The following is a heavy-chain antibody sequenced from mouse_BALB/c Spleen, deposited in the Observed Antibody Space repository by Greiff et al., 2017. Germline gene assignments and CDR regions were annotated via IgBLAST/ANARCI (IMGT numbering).Heavy chain of an antibody. D-gene: IGHD2-3*01. CDR3: ARQRDGYYVFFAY. J-gene: IGHJ3*01. CDR2: INSNGGST. Sequence: EVQLVESGGGLVKLGGSLKLSCAASGFTFSSYYMSWVRQTPEKRLELVAAINSNGGSTYYPDTVKGRFTISRDNAKNTLYLQMSSLKSEDTALYYCARQRDGYYVFFAYWGQGTLVTVSA. V-gene: IGHV5-6-2*01. CDR1: GFTFSSYY.